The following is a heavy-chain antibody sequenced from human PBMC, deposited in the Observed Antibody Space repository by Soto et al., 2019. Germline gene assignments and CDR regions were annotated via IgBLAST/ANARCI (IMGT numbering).Heavy chain of an antibody. D-gene: IGHD6-13*01. CDR3: ARAAAAGTTLDY. V-gene: IGHV4-30-4*01. J-gene: IGHJ4*02. Sequence: SETLSLTCTVSGGSISSGDYYWSWIRQPPGKGLEWIGEIYHSGSTNYNPSLKSRVTISVDKSKNQFSLKLSSVTAADTAVYYCARAAAAGTTLDYWGQGTLVTVSS. CDR1: GGSISSGDYY. CDR2: IYHSGST.